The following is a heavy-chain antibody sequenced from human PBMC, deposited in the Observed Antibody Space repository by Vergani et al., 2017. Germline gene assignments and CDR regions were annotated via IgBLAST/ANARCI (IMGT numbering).Heavy chain of an antibody. Sequence: QLQLQESGPGLVKPSETLSLTCTVSGGSISSSSYYWGWIRQPPGKGLEWIGSIYYSGSTYYNPSLKSRVTISVDTSKNQFSLKLSSVTAADTAVYYCARRRVPADPDYWGQGTLVTVSS. D-gene: IGHD2-2*01. CDR2: IYYSGST. V-gene: IGHV4-39*01. CDR1: GGSISSSSYY. J-gene: IGHJ4*02. CDR3: ARRRVPADPDY.